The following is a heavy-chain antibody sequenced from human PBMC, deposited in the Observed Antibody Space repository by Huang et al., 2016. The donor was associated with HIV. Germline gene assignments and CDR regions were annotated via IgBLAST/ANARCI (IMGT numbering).Heavy chain of an antibody. V-gene: IGHV2-5*02. Sequence: QITLKESGPTLVKPTQTLTLTCTFSGFSITTDGAGVGWIRQPPGKALEWLALIFCDDDNRYSPALKNRLSITKDTSKNQVVLTMTNMDPVDTATYFCAHRQTYDFWSGSFDSWGQGTLVTVSS. J-gene: IGHJ4*02. CDR3: AHRQTYDFWSGSFDS. D-gene: IGHD3-3*01. CDR1: GFSITTDGAG. CDR2: IFCDDDN.